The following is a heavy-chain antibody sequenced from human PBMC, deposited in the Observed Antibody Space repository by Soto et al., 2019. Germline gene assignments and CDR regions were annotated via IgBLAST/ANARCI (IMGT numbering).Heavy chain of an antibody. CDR3: TRGSIIVVVVAATGGAFDI. J-gene: IGHJ3*02. CDR2: IRSKAYGGTT. D-gene: IGHD2-15*01. V-gene: IGHV3-49*03. Sequence: GGSLRLSCTASGFTFGDYAMSWFRQAPGKGLEWVGFIRSKAYGGTTEYAASVKGRFTISRDDSKSIAYLQMNSLKTEDTAVYYCTRGSIIVVVVAATGGAFDIWGQGTMVTVS. CDR1: GFTFGDYA.